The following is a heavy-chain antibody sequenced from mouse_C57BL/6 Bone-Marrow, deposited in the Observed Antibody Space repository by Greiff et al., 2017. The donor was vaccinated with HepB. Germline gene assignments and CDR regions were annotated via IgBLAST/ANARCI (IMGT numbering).Heavy chain of an antibody. D-gene: IGHD1-1*01. CDR1: GYSITSGYY. V-gene: IGHV3-6*01. CDR2: ISYDGSN. CDR3: ARGITTVVADYFDC. J-gene: IGHJ2*01. Sequence: ESGPGLVKPSQSLSLTCSVTGYSITSGYYWNWIRQFPGNKLEWMGYISYDGSNNYNPSLKNRISITRDTSKNQFFLKLNSVTTEDTATYYCARGITTVVADYFDCWGQGTTLTVSS.